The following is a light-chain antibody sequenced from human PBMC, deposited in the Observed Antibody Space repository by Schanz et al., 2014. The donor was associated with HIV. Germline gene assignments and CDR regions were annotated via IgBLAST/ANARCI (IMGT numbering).Light chain of an antibody. V-gene: IGLV2-14*03. Sequence: QSGLTQPPSASGSPGQSVTISCTGTSSDVGGYNYVSWYQQHPGKAPKLMIYDVTNRPSGVSNRFSGSKSGNTASLTISGLQAEDEADYYCSSYIRSTTPVVFGGGTKLTVL. CDR1: SSDVGGYNY. CDR2: DVT. CDR3: SSYIRSTTPVV. J-gene: IGLJ2*01.